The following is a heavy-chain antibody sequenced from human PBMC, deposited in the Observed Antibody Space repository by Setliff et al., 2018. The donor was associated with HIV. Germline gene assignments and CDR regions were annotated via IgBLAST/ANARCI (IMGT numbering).Heavy chain of an antibody. Sequence: PGGSLRLSCEASGFTFSDYEMSWVRQAPGKGLEWVANINQNGREKYYVDSVKGRFTISRDNAKDSLYLQMNSLRGEDTAVYYCAGSRGYFVKAEWGQGTLVTVSS. J-gene: IGHJ4*02. CDR1: GFTFSDYE. CDR2: INQNGREK. CDR3: AGSRGYFVKAE. D-gene: IGHD3-22*01. V-gene: IGHV3-7*01.